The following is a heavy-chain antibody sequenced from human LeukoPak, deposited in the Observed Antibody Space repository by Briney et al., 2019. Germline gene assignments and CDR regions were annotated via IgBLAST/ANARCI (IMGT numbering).Heavy chain of an antibody. CDR1: GGSISSYY. J-gene: IGHJ4*02. Sequence: PSETLSLTCTVSGGSISSYYWSWIRQPPGKGLEWIGYIYYSGSTNYNPSLESRVTISVDTSKNQFSLKLNSVTAADTAVYYCARDSVGATNGGIDYWGQGTLVTVSS. CDR3: ARDSVGATNGGIDY. V-gene: IGHV4-59*01. CDR2: IYYSGST. D-gene: IGHD1-26*01.